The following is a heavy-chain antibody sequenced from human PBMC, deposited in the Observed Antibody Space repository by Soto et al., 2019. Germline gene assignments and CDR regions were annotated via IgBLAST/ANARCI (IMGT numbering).Heavy chain of an antibody. CDR1: GGSINDRY. D-gene: IGHD7-27*01. J-gene: IGHJ4*02. V-gene: IGHV4-59*11. CDR2: IYYSGST. Sequence: SETLSLTCTVSGGSINDRYWSWIRQPPGQGLEWIGYIYYSGSTNYSPSLKSRVTISVDTSKNQFSLKLSSLTAADTAIYYCARANWYFGYWGQGTLVTVSS. CDR3: ARANWYFGY.